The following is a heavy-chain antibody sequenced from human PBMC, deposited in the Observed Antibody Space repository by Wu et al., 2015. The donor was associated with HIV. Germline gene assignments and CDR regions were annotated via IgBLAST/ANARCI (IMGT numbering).Heavy chain of an antibody. Sequence: QVQLVQSGAEVKKPGSSVKVSCKASGGTFSSYAISWVRQAPGQGLEWMGGIIPIFGTANYAQKFQGRVTITTDESTSTAYMELSSLRSEDTAVYYCARELSVVPSPGGSAGMDVWGQGTTVTVSS. J-gene: IGHJ6*02. V-gene: IGHV1-69*05. CDR2: IIPIFGTA. CDR1: GGTFSSYA. D-gene: IGHD2-21*01. CDR3: ARELSVVPSPGGSAGMDV.